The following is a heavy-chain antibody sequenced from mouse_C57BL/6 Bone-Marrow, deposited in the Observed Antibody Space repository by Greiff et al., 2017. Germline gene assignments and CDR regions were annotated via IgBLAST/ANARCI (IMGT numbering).Heavy chain of an antibody. CDR3: ARSNGNYPYYAMDY. CDR1: GYTFTSYW. V-gene: IGHV1-55*01. J-gene: IGHJ4*01. D-gene: IGHD2-1*01. Sequence: QVQLQQPGAELVKPGASVKMSCKASGYTFTSYWITWVKQRPGQGLEWIGDIYPGSGSTNYNEQFKSKATLTVDTSSSTAYMQLSSRTSEDSAVYYCARSNGNYPYYAMDYWGQGTSVTVSS. CDR2: IYPGSGST.